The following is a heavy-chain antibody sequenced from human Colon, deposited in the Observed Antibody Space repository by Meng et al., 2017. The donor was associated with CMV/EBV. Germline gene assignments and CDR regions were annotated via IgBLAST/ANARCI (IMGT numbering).Heavy chain of an antibody. V-gene: IGHV3-7*01. CDR2: INRDGSQI. CDR3: VRGTDRDFSGYDFLL. CDR1: GFFFGVHW. D-gene: IGHD5-12*01. Sequence: GESLKISCAGSGFFFGVHWMNWVRQVPGKGLEWVANINRDGSQIYYGDSVKGRFTISRDHAEKSLFLEMKSLRVDDTAVYYCVRGTDRDFSGYDFLLWGQGTLVTVSS. J-gene: IGHJ4*02.